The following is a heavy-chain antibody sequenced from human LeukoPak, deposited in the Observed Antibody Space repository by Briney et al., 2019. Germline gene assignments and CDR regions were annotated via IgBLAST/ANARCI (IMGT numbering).Heavy chain of an antibody. D-gene: IGHD3-3*01. Sequence: PSETLSLTCAVYGGSFGGYYWSWIRQPPGKGLEWIGEINHSGSTNYNPSLKSRVTISVDTSKNQFSLKLSSVTAADTAVYYCARERSYYDFWSGYRTPNYWGQGTLVTVSS. V-gene: IGHV4-34*01. CDR3: ARERSYYDFWSGYRTPNY. J-gene: IGHJ4*02. CDR1: GGSFGGYY. CDR2: INHSGST.